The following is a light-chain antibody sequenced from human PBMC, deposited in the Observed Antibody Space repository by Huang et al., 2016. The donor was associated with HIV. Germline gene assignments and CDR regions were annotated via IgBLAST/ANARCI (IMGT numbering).Light chain of an antibody. V-gene: IGKV3-15*01. CDR1: QSVRNN. CDR2: GAS. CDR3: QQYNYWPFT. J-gene: IGKJ3*01. Sequence: EIVMTQSPATLSVSPGVRVTLSCRASQSVRNNLAWYQQKRGQAPRLLVYGASTRATGFPARFSGNGSGTDFTLTISSLQSEDFATYYCQQYNYWPFTFGPGTKVDVK.